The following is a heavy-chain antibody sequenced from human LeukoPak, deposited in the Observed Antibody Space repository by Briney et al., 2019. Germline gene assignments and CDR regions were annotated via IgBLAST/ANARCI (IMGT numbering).Heavy chain of an antibody. V-gene: IGHV3-48*03. CDR3: AKSHGYSYGFDY. D-gene: IGHD5-18*01. CDR1: GFTFSSYE. Sequence: GGSLRLSCAASGFTFSSYEMNWVRQAPGKGLEWVSHISSSGSTIYYADSVKGRFTISRDNAKNSLYLQMNSLRAEDTAVYYCAKSHGYSYGFDYWGQGTLVTVSS. CDR2: ISSSGSTI. J-gene: IGHJ4*02.